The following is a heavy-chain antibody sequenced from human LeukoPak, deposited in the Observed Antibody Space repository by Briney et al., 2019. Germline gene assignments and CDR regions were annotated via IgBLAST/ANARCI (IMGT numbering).Heavy chain of an antibody. Sequence: SETLSLTCTVSGGSISSYYWSWIRQPPGKGLEWIWYIYYSGSTNYNPSLKSRVTISVDTSKNQFSLKLSSVTAADTAVYYCAMSAGIRVDPWGQGTLVTVSS. CDR3: AMSAGIRVDP. J-gene: IGHJ5*02. CDR2: IYYSGST. D-gene: IGHD5/OR15-5a*01. V-gene: IGHV4-59*01. CDR1: GGSISSYY.